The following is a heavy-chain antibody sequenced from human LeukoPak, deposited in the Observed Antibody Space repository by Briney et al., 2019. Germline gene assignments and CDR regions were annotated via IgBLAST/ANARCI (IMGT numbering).Heavy chain of an antibody. CDR2: ISGSGAST. J-gene: IGHJ4*02. V-gene: IGHV3-23*01. CDR1: GFPFISFA. CDR3: AKGRGSPYYFEY. Sequence: GGSLRLSCAASGFPFISFAMTWVRQAPGKGLEWVSAISGSGASTYYADSVKGRFTISRDNSKNTLYLQMNSLRAEDTAVYYCAKGRGSPYYFEYWGQGTLVTVSS. D-gene: IGHD1-26*01.